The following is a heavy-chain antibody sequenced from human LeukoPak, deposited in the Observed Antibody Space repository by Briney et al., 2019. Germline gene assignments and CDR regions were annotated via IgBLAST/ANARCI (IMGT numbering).Heavy chain of an antibody. J-gene: IGHJ4*02. Sequence: GSLRLSCAASGFTFSSYGMHWVRQAPRQGLEWVAVIWYDGSNKYYADSVKGRFTISRDNSKNTLYLQMDSLRDEDTAVYYCARGKEKWLDHFDYWGQGSLVTVSS. CDR1: GFTFSSYG. CDR2: IWYDGSNK. V-gene: IGHV3-33*01. CDR3: ARGKEKWLDHFDY. D-gene: IGHD6-19*01.